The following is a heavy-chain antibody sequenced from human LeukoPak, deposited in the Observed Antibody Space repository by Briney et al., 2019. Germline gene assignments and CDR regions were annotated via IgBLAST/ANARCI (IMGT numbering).Heavy chain of an antibody. Sequence: GGSLRLSCAVSGFTVSSNYMSWVRQAPGKGLEWVSVIYSGGNTYYADSVKGRFTISRDNSKSTLYLQMNSLRAEDTAVYYCARDRFGYGGNSGLWGQGTLVTVSS. V-gene: IGHV3-66*01. J-gene: IGHJ4*02. D-gene: IGHD4-23*01. CDR3: ARDRFGYGGNSGL. CDR1: GFTVSSNY. CDR2: IYSGGNT.